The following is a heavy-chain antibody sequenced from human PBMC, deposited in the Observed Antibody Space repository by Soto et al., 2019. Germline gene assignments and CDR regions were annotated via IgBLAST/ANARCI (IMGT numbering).Heavy chain of an antibody. Sequence: EVQLVESGGGLVQPGGSMRLSCAASGFTFSSYWIHWVRQAPGTGLVRVSRVNNDGRDTIYADSVKGRFTISSDNAKNTVYLQMSRLRDEDTALYFCARGGFMHAFDMWGQGTMVTVSS. CDR1: GFTFSSYW. D-gene: IGHD2-8*01. V-gene: IGHV3-74*01. CDR3: ARGGFMHAFDM. CDR2: VNNDGRDT. J-gene: IGHJ3*02.